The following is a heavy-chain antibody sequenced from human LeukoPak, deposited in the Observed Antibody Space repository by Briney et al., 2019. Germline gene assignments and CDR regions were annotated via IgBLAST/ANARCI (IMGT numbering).Heavy chain of an antibody. J-gene: IGHJ5*02. Sequence: SETLSLTCAVYGGSFSAYYWTWIRQPPGKGLEWIGEINHSGSSNYNSSLRSRVTISVDTSYKQFSLKLSSVTAADTAVYYCAPRGDIEHSYVYGKWFDPWGQGTRVTVSS. V-gene: IGHV4-34*01. CDR2: INHSGSS. D-gene: IGHD5-18*01. CDR3: APRGDIEHSYVYGKWFDP. CDR1: GGSFSAYY.